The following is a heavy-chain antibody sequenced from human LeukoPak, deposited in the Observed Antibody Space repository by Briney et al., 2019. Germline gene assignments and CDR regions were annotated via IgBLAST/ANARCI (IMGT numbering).Heavy chain of an antibody. Sequence: GGSLRLSCAASGFTFSTYDMYWVRQAPGQGLEWVSGISGSGGSTYYADSMRGRFTISRDNSKNTLYLQMNSLRAEDTAVYYCAKDQLGYYGSSGYYYFDYWGQGALVTVSS. D-gene: IGHD3-22*01. V-gene: IGHV3-23*01. CDR2: ISGSGGST. CDR3: AKDQLGYYGSSGYYYFDY. J-gene: IGHJ4*02. CDR1: GFTFSTYD.